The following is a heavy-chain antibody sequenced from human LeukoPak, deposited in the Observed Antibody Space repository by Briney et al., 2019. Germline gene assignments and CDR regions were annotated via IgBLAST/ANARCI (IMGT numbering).Heavy chain of an antibody. J-gene: IGHJ4*02. CDR2: ISYSGSS. D-gene: IGHD1-26*01. CDR1: GDSISSYY. Sequence: PSETLSLTCTVSGDSISSYYWNWVRQPPGKGLEWIGYISYSGSSNYNLSLKSRVTISLDTSKNHLSLKLSSVTAADTAVYFCARREVGATAQFDCWGQGTLVTVSS. V-gene: IGHV4-59*01. CDR3: ARREVGATAQFDC.